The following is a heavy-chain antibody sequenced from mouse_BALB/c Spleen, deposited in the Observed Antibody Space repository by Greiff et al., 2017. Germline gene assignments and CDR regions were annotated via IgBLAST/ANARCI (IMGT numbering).Heavy chain of an antibody. CDR3: ARRYDCFAY. D-gene: IGHD2-14*01. CDR2: INPSTGYT. Sequence: QVHVKQSGAELAKPGASVKMSCKASGYTFTSYWMHWVKQRPGQGLEWIGYINPSTGYTEYNQKFKDKATLTADKSSSTAYMQLSSLTSEDSAVYYCARRYDCFAYWGQGTLVTVSA. CDR1: GYTFTSYW. V-gene: IGHV1-7*01. J-gene: IGHJ3*01.